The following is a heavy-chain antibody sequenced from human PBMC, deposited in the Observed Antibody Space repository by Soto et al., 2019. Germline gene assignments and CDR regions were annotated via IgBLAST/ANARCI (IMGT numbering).Heavy chain of an antibody. CDR3: AKAIVRNWELHAFDI. CDR2: ISGSGGST. V-gene: IGHV3-23*01. Sequence: GGSLRLSCAASGFTFSSYAMSWVRQAPGKGLEWVSAISGSGGSTYYADTVKDRFNISRDNSKNTLYLQMNSLRAEETAVYYCAKAIVRNWELHAFDIWGQGTMVPVSS. CDR1: GFTFSSYA. D-gene: IGHD3-10*01. J-gene: IGHJ3*02.